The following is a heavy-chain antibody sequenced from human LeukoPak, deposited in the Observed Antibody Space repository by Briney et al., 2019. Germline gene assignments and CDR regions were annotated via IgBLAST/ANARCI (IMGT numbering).Heavy chain of an antibody. D-gene: IGHD2-2*01. V-gene: IGHV1-69*05. CDR3: ASTLHGSITSVGGGLDC. CDR2: IIPIFGTA. J-gene: IGHJ4*02. CDR1: GGTFSSYA. Sequence: SVKVSCKASGGTFSSYAISWVRQAPGQGLEWMGGIIPIFGTANYAQKFQGRVTITTDESTSTAYMELSSLRSEDTAVYRCASTLHGSITSVGGGLDCSGQGKLVTVSS.